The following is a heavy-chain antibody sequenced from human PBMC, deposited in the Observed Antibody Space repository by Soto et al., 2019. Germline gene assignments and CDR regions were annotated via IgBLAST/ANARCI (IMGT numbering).Heavy chain of an antibody. D-gene: IGHD5-18*01. Sequence: PGWSLRLSCAASGFTVSSNYMSWVRQAPGKGLEWVSVIYSGGSTYYADSVKGRFTISRDNSKNTLYLQMNSLIAEDTAVYYCASFHLGTAMGLNWFDPWGQGTLVTVSS. CDR1: GFTVSSNY. V-gene: IGHV3-53*01. J-gene: IGHJ5*02. CDR2: IYSGGST. CDR3: ASFHLGTAMGLNWFDP.